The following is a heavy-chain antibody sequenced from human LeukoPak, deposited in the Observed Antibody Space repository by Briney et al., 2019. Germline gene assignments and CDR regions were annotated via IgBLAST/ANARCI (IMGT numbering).Heavy chain of an antibody. CDR3: TRERSVYSSKDY. D-gene: IGHD4-11*01. J-gene: IGHJ4*02. CDR1: GFTFGDYA. CDR2: IRSKGYGGTT. Sequence: PGGSLRLSGTASGFTFGDYAMSWVRQAPGKGLEWIGFIRSKGYGGTTEYAASVKGRFTISRDDSKNIAYLQMNSLKTEDTAVYYCTRERSVYSSKDYWGQGILVTVSS. V-gene: IGHV3-49*04.